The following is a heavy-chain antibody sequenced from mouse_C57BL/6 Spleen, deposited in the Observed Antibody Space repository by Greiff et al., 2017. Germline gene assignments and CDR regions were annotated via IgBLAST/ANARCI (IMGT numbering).Heavy chain of an antibody. CDR1: GYTFTSYW. J-gene: IGHJ1*03. V-gene: IGHV1-53*01. Sequence: QVQLQQPGTELVKPGASVKLSCKASGYTFTSYWMHWVKQRPGQGLEWIGNINPSNGGTNYNEKFKSKATLTVYKSSSTAYMQLSSLTSEDSAVYYCARLEGNYGWDFDVWGTGTTVTVSS. CDR3: ARLEGNYGWDFDV. CDR2: INPSNGGT. D-gene: IGHD2-1*01.